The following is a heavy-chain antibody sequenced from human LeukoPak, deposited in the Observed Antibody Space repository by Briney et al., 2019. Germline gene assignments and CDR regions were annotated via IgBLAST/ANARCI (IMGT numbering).Heavy chain of an antibody. J-gene: IGHJ4*02. CDR2: IYSGGST. V-gene: IGHV3-53*01. D-gene: IGHD2-15*01. CDR3: ARASRYCSGGSCYFRGY. CDR1: GFTVSSNY. Sequence: GGSLRLSCAASGFTVSSNYMSWVRQAPGKGLEWVSVIYSGGSTYYADSVKGRFTISRDNSKNTLYLQMNSLRAEDTAVYYCARASRYCSGGSCYFRGYWGQGTLVTVSS.